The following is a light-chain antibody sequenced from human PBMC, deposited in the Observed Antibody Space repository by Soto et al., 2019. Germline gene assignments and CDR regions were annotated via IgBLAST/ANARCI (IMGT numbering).Light chain of an antibody. CDR2: GNR. CDR1: SSNIGAGYD. V-gene: IGLV1-40*01. J-gene: IGLJ2*01. CDR3: QSYDISLTGVI. Sequence: QSVLTQPPSVSGAPGQRGTISCTGSSSNIGAGYDVHWYRQLPGTAPKLLIYGNRNRHSGVPDRFSASKSGTSASLAITGLLAEDEADYYCQSYDISLTGVIFGGGTKLTVL.